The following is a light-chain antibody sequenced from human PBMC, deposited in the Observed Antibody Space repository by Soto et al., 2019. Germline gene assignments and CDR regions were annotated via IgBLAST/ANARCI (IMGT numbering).Light chain of an antibody. CDR2: EVS. CDR3: CSYAGSNNYV. J-gene: IGLJ1*01. Sequence: QSALTQPPSASGSPGQSVTISCTGTSSDVGGYKYVSWFQQRPGKAPKLMICEVSKRPSGVPDRFSGSRSGNTASLTVSGLQAEDEADYYCCSYAGSNNYVFGTGTKVTVL. CDR1: SSDVGGYKY. V-gene: IGLV2-8*01.